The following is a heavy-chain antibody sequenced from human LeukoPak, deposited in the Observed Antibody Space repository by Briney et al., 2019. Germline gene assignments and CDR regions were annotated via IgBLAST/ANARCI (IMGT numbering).Heavy chain of an antibody. V-gene: IGHV3-23*01. CDR2: ISSSGGST. D-gene: IGHD6-13*01. Sequence: PGGSLRLSCAVSGFTVSGNYMSWVRQAPGKGLEWVSAISSSGGSTYYADSVKGRFTISRDNSKNTLFLQMSSLRAEDTAVYYCAKEPIVAVNGPVWGIGTTVTISS. CDR1: GFTVSGNY. CDR3: AKEPIVAVNGPV. J-gene: IGHJ6*04.